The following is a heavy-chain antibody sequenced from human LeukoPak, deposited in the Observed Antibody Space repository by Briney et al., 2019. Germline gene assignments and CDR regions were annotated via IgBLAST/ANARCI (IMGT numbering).Heavy chain of an antibody. Sequence: SETLSLTCTVSGGSISSSSYYWGWIRQPPGKGLEWIGSIYYSGSTYYNPSLKSRVTISVDTSKNQFSLKLSSVTAADTAVYYCARARIAAAGLDYWGQGTLVTVSS. CDR3: ARARIAAAGLDY. J-gene: IGHJ4*02. CDR2: IYYSGST. D-gene: IGHD6-13*01. CDR1: GGSISSSSYY. V-gene: IGHV4-39*07.